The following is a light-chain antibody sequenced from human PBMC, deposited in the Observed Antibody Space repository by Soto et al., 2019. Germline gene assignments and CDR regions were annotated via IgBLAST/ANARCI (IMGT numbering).Light chain of an antibody. Sequence: DIQMTQSPSSLSASIGDRVTITCRASEIIRSYLNWYQQKPGKAPQLLIFGASTLQSGVPSRFSGSGSGTEFTRTISILQPEDVATYYCQESYSSPIFNFGPGTRVDIK. CDR2: GAS. CDR1: EIIRSY. CDR3: QESYSSPIFN. J-gene: IGKJ3*01. V-gene: IGKV1-39*01.